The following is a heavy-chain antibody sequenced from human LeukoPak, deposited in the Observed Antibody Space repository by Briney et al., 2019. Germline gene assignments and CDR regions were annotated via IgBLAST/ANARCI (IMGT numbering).Heavy chain of an antibody. CDR1: GFTFSNYE. CDR3: ARAIASGYDFDY. J-gene: IGHJ4*02. V-gene: IGHV3-48*03. D-gene: IGHD3-22*01. CDR2: ISYRVSTV. Sequence: GSLRLSCEASGFTFSNYEMNWVRQAPGKGLEWVSYISYRVSTVYYAASVKGRFTISRDNAKNSLYLQMNSLRAEETAVYYCARAIASGYDFDYWGQGTLVTVSS.